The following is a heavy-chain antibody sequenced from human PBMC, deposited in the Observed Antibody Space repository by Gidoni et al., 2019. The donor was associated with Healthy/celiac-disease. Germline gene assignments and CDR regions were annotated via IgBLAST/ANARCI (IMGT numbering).Heavy chain of an antibody. Sequence: EVQLVESGGGLVQPGGSLRLSCAASGFTVSSNYMSWVRQAPGKGLEWVSVIYSGGSTYYADSVKGRFTISRDNSKNTLYLQMNSLRAEDTAVYYCASTYYYDSSGYYRYWGQGTLVTVSS. D-gene: IGHD3-22*01. CDR2: IYSGGST. CDR3: ASTYYYDSSGYYRY. CDR1: GFTVSSNY. V-gene: IGHV3-66*01. J-gene: IGHJ4*02.